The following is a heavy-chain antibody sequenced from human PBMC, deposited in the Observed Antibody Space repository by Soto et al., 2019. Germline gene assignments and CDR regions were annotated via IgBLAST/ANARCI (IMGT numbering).Heavy chain of an antibody. CDR1: GFTFDDYV. D-gene: IGHD3-16*01. CDR3: AKDKGLHVGELPNAFDI. J-gene: IGHJ3*02. V-gene: IGHV3-9*01. CDR2: ISWNSGSI. Sequence: EVQLVESGGGLVQPVRSMRLSCAASGFTFDDYVMNWVRQAPGKGLEWVSGISWNSGSIGYADSVKGRFTISRDNAKNFLYLQMNSLRAEDTALYYCAKDKGLHVGELPNAFDIWGQGTMVTFSS.